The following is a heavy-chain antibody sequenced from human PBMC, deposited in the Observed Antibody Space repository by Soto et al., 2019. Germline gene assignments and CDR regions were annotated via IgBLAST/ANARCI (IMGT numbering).Heavy chain of an antibody. CDR2: ISGSGGST. J-gene: IGHJ2*01. CDR1: GFTFSSHA. V-gene: IGHV3-23*01. D-gene: IGHD4-4*01. Sequence: GVSLRLSCAASGFTFSSHAMSWVRQAPGKGLEWVSPISGSGGSTYDAYSVKGRLTISRDNSKNTLYMKMNNLRAEDTAVYYGASYYGNPGTLWGRGTLV. CDR3: ASYYGNPGTL.